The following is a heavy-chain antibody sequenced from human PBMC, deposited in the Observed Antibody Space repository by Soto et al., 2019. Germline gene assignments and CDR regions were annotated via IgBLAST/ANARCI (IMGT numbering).Heavy chain of an antibody. V-gene: IGHV3-21*01. D-gene: IGHD2-2*01. CDR3: ARDGQLPEIDYYYGMDV. J-gene: IGHJ6*02. CDR2: ISSSSSYI. CDR1: GFTFSSYS. Sequence: PGGSLRLSCAASGFTFSSYSMNWVRQAPGKGLEWVSSISSSSSYIYYADSVKGRFTISRDNAKNSLYLQMNSLRAEDTAVYYCARDGQLPEIDYYYGMDVWGQGTTVTVSS.